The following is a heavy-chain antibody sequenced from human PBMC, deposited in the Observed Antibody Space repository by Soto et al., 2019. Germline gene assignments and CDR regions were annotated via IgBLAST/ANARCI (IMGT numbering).Heavy chain of an antibody. CDR2: ISGSGGST. J-gene: IGHJ4*02. Sequence: GGSLRLSCAASGFTFSSYAMSWVRQAPGKGLEWVSAISGSGGSTYYADSVKGRFTISRDNSKNTLYLQMNSRRAEDTAVYYCASIAAAGTINYFDYWGQGTLVTVSS. CDR3: ASIAAAGTINYFDY. CDR1: GFTFSSYA. D-gene: IGHD6-13*01. V-gene: IGHV3-23*01.